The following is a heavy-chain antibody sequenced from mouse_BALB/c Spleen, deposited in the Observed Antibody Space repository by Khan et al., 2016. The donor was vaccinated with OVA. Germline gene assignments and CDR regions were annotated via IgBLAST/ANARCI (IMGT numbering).Heavy chain of an antibody. CDR3: ARRTTEYTMDY. CDR2: INPRSSYT. D-gene: IGHD2-14*01. J-gene: IGHJ4*01. V-gene: IGHV1-4*01. CDR1: GYTFTSNT. Sequence: QVQLKQSGAELARPGASVKMSCKASGYTFTSNTMHWVKQRPGPGLEWIGYINPRSSYTNYNQKFKDKATLTADKSSSTAYMQLSSLTSEDSAVYYCARRTTEYTMDYWGQGTSVTVSS.